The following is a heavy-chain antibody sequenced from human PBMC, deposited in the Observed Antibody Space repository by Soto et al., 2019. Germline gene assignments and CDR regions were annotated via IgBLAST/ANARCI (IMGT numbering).Heavy chain of an antibody. V-gene: IGHV6-1*01. CDR3: PRVEAVAGNYYYYGMDV. CDR2: TYYRSNWYN. CDR1: GDSVSSNSAA. J-gene: IGHJ6*02. Sequence: SPTRSLPCXMSGDSVSSNSAAWNSIRESPSRGLEWLGRTYYRSNWYNDYAVSVKSRITINPDTSKNQCCLQLNSMTPEDTAVYYCPRVEAVAGNYYYYGMDVWGQGTTVTVSS. D-gene: IGHD6-19*01.